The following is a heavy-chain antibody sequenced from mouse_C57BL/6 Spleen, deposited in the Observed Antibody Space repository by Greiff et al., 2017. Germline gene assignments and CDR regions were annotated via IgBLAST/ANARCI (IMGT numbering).Heavy chain of an antibody. CDR2: ISGGGGNT. CDR1: GFTFSSYT. J-gene: IGHJ4*01. D-gene: IGHD2-4*01. Sequence: EVKVVESGGGLVKPGGSLKLSCAASGFTFSSYTMSWVRQTPEKRLEWVATISGGGGNTYYPDSVTGRFTISRDNAKNTLYLHMSSLRSEDTALYYCAIRDDYDDYAMDDWGQGTSGTVSS. V-gene: IGHV5-9*01. CDR3: AIRDDYDDYAMDD.